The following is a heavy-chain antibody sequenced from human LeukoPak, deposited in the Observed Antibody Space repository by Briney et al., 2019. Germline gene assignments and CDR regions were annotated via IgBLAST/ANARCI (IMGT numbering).Heavy chain of an antibody. CDR3: ARPTYYDFWSGYYDRDVDAFDI. CDR2: IYSGDSDT. D-gene: IGHD3-3*01. V-gene: IGHV5-51*01. CDR1: GYSFTSYW. Sequence: GESLKISCKGSGYSFTSYWIGWVRQMPGKGLGWMSIIYSGDSDTRYSPSFQGQVTISAVKSISTAYLQWSSLKASDTAMYYCARPTYYDFWSGYYDRDVDAFDIWGQGTMVTVSS. J-gene: IGHJ3*02.